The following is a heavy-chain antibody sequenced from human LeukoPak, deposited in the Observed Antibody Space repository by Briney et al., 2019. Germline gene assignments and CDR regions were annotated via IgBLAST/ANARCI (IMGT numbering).Heavy chain of an antibody. J-gene: IGHJ4*02. CDR2: INPNSGGT. Sequence: ASVKVSCKASGYTFSGYYMHWVRQAPGQGLEWMGWINPNSGGTDYAQKFQGRVTMTRDTSIGTAYMELSRLRSDDTAVYYCASGDRVTMLRGGNIGYFDYWGQRTLVTVSS. D-gene: IGHD3-10*01. V-gene: IGHV1-2*02. CDR3: ASGDRVTMLRGGNIGYFDY. CDR1: GYTFSGYY.